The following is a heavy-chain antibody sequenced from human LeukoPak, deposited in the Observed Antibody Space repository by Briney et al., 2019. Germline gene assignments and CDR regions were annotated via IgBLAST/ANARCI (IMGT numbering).Heavy chain of an antibody. CDR2: INHSGST. J-gene: IGHJ4*02. Sequence: SETLSLTCAVYGGSFSGYYWSWIRQPPGKGLEWIGEINHSGSTNYNPSLKSRVTISVDTSKNQFSLKLSSVTAADTAVYYCARGVRYYGILTGYSPNYYFDYWGQGTLVTVSS. V-gene: IGHV4-34*01. CDR3: ARGVRYYGILTGYSPNYYFDY. CDR1: GGSFSGYY. D-gene: IGHD3-9*01.